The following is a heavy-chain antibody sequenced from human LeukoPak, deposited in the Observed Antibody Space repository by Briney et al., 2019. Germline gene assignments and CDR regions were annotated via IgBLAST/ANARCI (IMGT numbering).Heavy chain of an antibody. J-gene: IGHJ4*02. CDR1: GFTFSSYW. Sequence: PGGSLRLSCAASGFTFSSYWMSWVRQAPGKGLEWVANIKQDGSEKYYLDSVKGRFTISRDNAKNSLYLQMNSLRAEDTAVYYCARAGLNYDFWSGYYQYYFDYWGQGTLVTVSS. D-gene: IGHD3-3*01. V-gene: IGHV3-7*01. CDR2: IKQDGSEK. CDR3: ARAGLNYDFWSGYYQYYFDY.